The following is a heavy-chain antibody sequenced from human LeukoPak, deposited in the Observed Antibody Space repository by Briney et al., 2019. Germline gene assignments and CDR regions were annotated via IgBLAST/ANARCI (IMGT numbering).Heavy chain of an antibody. CDR1: GFTFSSYG. J-gene: IGHJ4*02. CDR3: AKDSPSRYFDD. Sequence: GGSLRLSCAASGFTFSSYGMSWVRQAPGKGLEWVSAISGSGGSTYYAESVRGRFGISRDNSKNTLYLQMNSLRAEDTAVYYCAKDSPSRYFDDWGQGTLVTVSS. CDR2: ISGSGGST. V-gene: IGHV3-23*01.